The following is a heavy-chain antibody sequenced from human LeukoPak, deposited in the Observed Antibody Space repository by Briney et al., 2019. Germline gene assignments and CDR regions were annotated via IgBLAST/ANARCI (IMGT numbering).Heavy chain of an antibody. J-gene: IGHJ4*02. CDR3: ARDRASGSYYDY. D-gene: IGHD1-26*01. Sequence: SETLSLTCTDSGGSISSHYWSWIRQPPGKGLEWIGYIYYSGSTNYNPSLKSRVTISVDTSKNQFSLKLSSVTAADTAVYYCARDRASGSYYDYWGQGTLVTVSS. CDR1: GGSISSHY. V-gene: IGHV4-59*11. CDR2: IYYSGST.